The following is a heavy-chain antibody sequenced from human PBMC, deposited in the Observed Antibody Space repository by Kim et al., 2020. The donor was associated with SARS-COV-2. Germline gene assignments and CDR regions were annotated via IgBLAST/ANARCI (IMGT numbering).Heavy chain of an antibody. J-gene: IGHJ4*02. D-gene: IGHD1-26*01. CDR3: ARDASRWELNFDY. CDR2: INAGNGNT. Sequence: ASVKVSCKASGYTFTSYAMHWVRQAPRQRLEWMGWINAGNGNTKYSQKFQGRVTITRDTSASTAYMELSSLRSEDTAVYYCARDASRWELNFDYWGQGTLVTVSS. V-gene: IGHV1-3*01. CDR1: GYTFTSYA.